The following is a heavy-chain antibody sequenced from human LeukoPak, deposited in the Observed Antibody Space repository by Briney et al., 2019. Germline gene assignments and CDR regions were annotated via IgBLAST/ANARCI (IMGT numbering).Heavy chain of an antibody. CDR2: IIPIFGTA. CDR3: ASGLIPYCSSTSCWAFDI. CDR1: GGTFSSYA. Sequence: SVKVSCKASGGTFSSYAISWVRQAPGQGLEWMGGIIPIFGTANYAQKFQGRVTITADESTSTAYMELSSLRSEDTAVYYCASGLIPYCSSTSCWAFDIWGRGTMVTVSS. J-gene: IGHJ3*02. D-gene: IGHD2-2*01. V-gene: IGHV1-69*13.